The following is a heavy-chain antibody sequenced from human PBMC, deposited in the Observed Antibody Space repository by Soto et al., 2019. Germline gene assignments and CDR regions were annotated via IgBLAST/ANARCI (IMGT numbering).Heavy chain of an antibody. CDR2: IIPILGIA. CDR3: ARDGDGDGYNPFDY. D-gene: IGHD5-12*01. Sequence: QVQLVQSGAEVKKPGSSVKVSCKASGGTFSSYTISWVRQAPGQGLEWMGRIIPILGIANYAQKFQGRVTFTADKSTSTAYMELSSLRSEDTAVYYCARDGDGDGYNPFDYWGQGTLVTVSS. J-gene: IGHJ4*02. CDR1: GGTFSSYT. V-gene: IGHV1-69*08.